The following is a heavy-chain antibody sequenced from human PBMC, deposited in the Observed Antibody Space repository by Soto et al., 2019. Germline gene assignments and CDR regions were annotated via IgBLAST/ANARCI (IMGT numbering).Heavy chain of an antibody. CDR2: IYKITTT. CDR3: ASGRYSLTGRCFPNWFDS. Sequence: QVHLMESGPGLVKPSQTLSLTCSVSGDSISTVDYFWAWIPQPPGQALEYIGYIYKITTTYYNPSFRSRVAISLDTSKSHYSLSVNSVTAADTAVYFCASGRYSLTGRCFPNWFDSWGQGTLVTVSS. CDR1: GDSISTVDYF. D-gene: IGHD3-9*01. V-gene: IGHV4-30-4*01. J-gene: IGHJ5*01.